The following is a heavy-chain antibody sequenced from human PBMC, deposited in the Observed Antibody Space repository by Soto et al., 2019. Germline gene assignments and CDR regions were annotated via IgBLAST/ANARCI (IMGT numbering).Heavy chain of an antibody. CDR3: ARGFSGAFDI. CDR1: GFTFSSYG. Sequence: GGSLRLSCAASGFTFSSYGMHWVRQAPGKGLEWVAVISYDGTATTYADSVKGRFTTSRDNAKNTLFLQMNSLRADDTAVYYCARGFSGAFDIWGQGTKVTVSS. CDR2: ISYDGTAT. J-gene: IGHJ3*02. V-gene: IGHV3-30*03.